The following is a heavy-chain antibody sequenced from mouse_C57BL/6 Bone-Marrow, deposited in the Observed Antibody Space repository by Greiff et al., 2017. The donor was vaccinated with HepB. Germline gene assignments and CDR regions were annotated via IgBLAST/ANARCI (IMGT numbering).Heavy chain of an antibody. CDR1: GFTFSSYG. CDR3: ARLLYFDD. Sequence: DVKLVESGGDLVKPGGSLKLSCAASGFTFSSYGMSWVRQTPDKRLEWVATISSGGSYTYYPDSVKGRFTISRDNAKNTLYLQMSSLKSEDTAMYYCARLLYFDDWGQGTTLTVSS. V-gene: IGHV5-6*02. D-gene: IGHD1-1*01. CDR2: ISSGGSYT. J-gene: IGHJ2*01.